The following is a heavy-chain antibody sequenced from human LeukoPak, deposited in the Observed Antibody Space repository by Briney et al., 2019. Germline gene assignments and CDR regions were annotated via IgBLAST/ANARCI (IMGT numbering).Heavy chain of an antibody. CDR3: AKVVKVRGVIDYYYYMDV. D-gene: IGHD3-10*01. CDR1: GFTFDDYA. J-gene: IGHJ6*03. Sequence: GRSLRLSCAASGFTFDDYAMHWVRQAPGKGLEWVSGISWNSGSIGYADSVKGRFTISRDNSKNTLYLQMNSLRAEDTAVYYCAKVVKVRGVIDYYYYMDVWGKGTTVTISS. V-gene: IGHV3-9*01. CDR2: ISWNSGSI.